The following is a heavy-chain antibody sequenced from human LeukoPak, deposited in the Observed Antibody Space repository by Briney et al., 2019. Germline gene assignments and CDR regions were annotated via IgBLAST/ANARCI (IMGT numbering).Heavy chain of an antibody. D-gene: IGHD5-24*01. J-gene: IGHJ4*02. Sequence: GASLRLSCTASGFTFSSYEMNWLPQAPGKGLEWVSDISSSGSPIYYADSVKGRFTVSRDNAKNSLYLQMSSLRAEDTAVYYCARTMAFWGQGTLVTVSS. V-gene: IGHV3-48*03. CDR3: ARTMAF. CDR2: ISSSGSPI. CDR1: GFTFSSYE.